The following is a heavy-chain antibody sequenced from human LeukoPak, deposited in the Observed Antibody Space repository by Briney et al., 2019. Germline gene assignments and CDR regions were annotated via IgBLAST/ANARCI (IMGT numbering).Heavy chain of an antibody. CDR3: AREQKNYYGSGSYYYYMDV. Sequence: SETLSLTCTVSGGSISSYYWSWIRQPPGKGLEWIGYIYYSGSTNYNPSLKSRVTISVDTSKNQSSLKLSSVTAADTAVYYCAREQKNYYGSGSYYYYMDVWGKGTTVTVSS. CDR1: GGSISSYY. D-gene: IGHD3-10*01. CDR2: IYYSGST. J-gene: IGHJ6*03. V-gene: IGHV4-59*01.